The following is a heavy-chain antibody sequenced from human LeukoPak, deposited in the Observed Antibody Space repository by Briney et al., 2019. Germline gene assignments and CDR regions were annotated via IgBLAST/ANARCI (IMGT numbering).Heavy chain of an antibody. CDR3: ARHSGYYYGDFDY. CDR1: GGSISSSSYY. CDR2: IYYSGST. J-gene: IGHJ4*02. V-gene: IGHV4-39*01. Sequence: SETLSLTCTVSGGSISSSSYYWGWIRQPPGKGLEWIGKIYYSGSTYCNPSLKSRVTISVDTSKNQFSLRLSSVTAADTAVYYCARHSGYYYGDFDYWGQGTLVTVSS. D-gene: IGHD3-22*01.